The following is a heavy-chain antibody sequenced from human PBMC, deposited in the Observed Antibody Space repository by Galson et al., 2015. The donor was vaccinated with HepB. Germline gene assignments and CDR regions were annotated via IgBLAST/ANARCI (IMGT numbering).Heavy chain of an antibody. CDR3: ARDAVTMVRGQIWGKSWNDEIKANYFDY. CDR1: GFTFSSYS. D-gene: IGHD3-10*01. Sequence: SLRLSCAASGFTFSSYSMNWVRQAPGKGLEWVPYISSSSSTIYYADSVKGRFTISRDNAKNSLYLQMNSLRAEDTAVYYCARDAVTMVRGQIWGKSWNDEIKANYFDYWGQGALVTVSS. V-gene: IGHV3-48*01. CDR2: ISSSSSTI. J-gene: IGHJ4*02.